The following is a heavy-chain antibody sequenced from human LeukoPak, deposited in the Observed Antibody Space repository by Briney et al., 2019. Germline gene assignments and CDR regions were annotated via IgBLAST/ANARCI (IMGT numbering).Heavy chain of an antibody. V-gene: IGHV4-59*08. CDR2: ISYTGST. CDR3: ARQAWLLDF. CDR1: AGSISPYY. J-gene: IGHJ4*02. Sequence: PSETLSLTCTVSAGSISPYYWTWIRQPPGGGLEWMGHISYTGSTYYNPSLKSRDTISLDTSKSQFTLRLTSVTAADAAVYYCARQAWLLDFWGQGTLVAVSS. D-gene: IGHD5-12*01.